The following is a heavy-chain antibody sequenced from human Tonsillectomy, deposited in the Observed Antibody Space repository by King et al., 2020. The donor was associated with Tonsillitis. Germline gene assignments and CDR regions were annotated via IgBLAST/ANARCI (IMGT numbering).Heavy chain of an antibody. CDR2: ISDSAGGT. J-gene: IGHJ6*03. D-gene: IGHD3-3*01. Sequence: VQLVESGGGLVQPGGSLRLSCAASGFTFSSFAMTWVRQAPGQGLEWVSSISDSAGGTYYADSVNGRFTISRDNSKNTLYLQVNGLRAEDTAVYYCAKLLRSGYHLYYMDVWGKGTTVTVSS. CDR1: GFTFSSFA. CDR3: AKLLRSGYHLYYMDV. V-gene: IGHV3-23*04.